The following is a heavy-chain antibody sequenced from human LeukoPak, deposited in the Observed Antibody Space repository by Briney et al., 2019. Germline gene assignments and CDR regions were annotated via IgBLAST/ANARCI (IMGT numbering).Heavy chain of an antibody. CDR3: ARAWSRIVVVVAPPGY. CDR2: INPNSGGT. V-gene: IGHV1-2*06. CDR1: GYTFTGYY. J-gene: IGHJ4*02. D-gene: IGHD2-15*01. Sequence: ASVKVSCKASGYTFTGYYMHWVRQAPGQGLEWTGRINPNSGGTNYAQKFQGRVTMTRDTSISTAYMELSRLRSDDTAVYYCARAWSRIVVVVAPPGYWGEGTLVTVSP.